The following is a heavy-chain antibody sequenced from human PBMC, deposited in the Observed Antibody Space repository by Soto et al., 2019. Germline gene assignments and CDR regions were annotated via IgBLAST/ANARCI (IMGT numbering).Heavy chain of an antibody. D-gene: IGHD5-12*01. CDR3: VRAAGYSGNDYVYYYGMDV. CDR1: GFTFSTYG. V-gene: IGHV3-33*01. J-gene: IGHJ6*02. CDR2: VWYDGRNK. Sequence: QVQLVESGGGVVQPGRSLRLSCAASGFTFSTYGMHWVRQAPGKGLEWVALVWYDGRNKEYADSVRGRFTIPRDNSENTLYLQMNSLRDEDTAVYYCVRAAGYSGNDYVYYYGMDVWGQGTTVTVSS.